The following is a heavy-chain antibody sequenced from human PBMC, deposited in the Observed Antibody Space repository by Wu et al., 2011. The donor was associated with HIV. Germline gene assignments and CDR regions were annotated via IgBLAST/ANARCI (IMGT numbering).Heavy chain of an antibody. CDR3: ATAPPQYCTTSRCVGYWFDP. V-gene: IGHV1-69-2*01. CDR1: GYTFTNYA. Sequence: VQLVQSGAEVKKPGASVKVSCKASGYTFTNYAIHWVQQAPERGLDWMGLINLESGEAKYAEKFQGRITITADTSIGTAYLEMTNMKSEDTAVYYCATAPPQYCTTSRCVGYWFDPWGQGTLVTVSS. J-gene: IGHJ5*02. CDR2: INLESGEA. D-gene: IGHD2-2*01.